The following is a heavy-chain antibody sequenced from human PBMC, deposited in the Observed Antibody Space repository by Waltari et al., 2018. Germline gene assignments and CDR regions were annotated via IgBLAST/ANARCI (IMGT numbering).Heavy chain of an antibody. CDR2: IYHSGST. CDR3: AKNCDSRSCFDY. CDR1: GGSISSSNW. V-gene: IGHV4-4*02. D-gene: IGHD1-26*01. Sequence: QVQLQESGPGLVKPSGTLSLTCAVSGGSISSSNWLSWVRQPPGTGLEWIGEIYHSGSTNYNPPLKSRLTISIVKTKNQFSLKLSAVTAADTAVDYCAKNCDSRSCFDYWGQGTLVTVSS. J-gene: IGHJ4*02.